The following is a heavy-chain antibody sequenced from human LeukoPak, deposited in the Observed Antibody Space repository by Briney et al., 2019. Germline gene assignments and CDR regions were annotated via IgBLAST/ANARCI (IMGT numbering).Heavy chain of an antibody. J-gene: IGHJ4*02. CDR3: ARDTRYCTSTSCPPRLKLDY. Sequence: SETLSLTCTVSGGSISSSSYYWGWIRQPPGKGLEWIGSIYYSGSTYYNPSLKSRVTISVDTSKNQFSLKLGSVTAADTAVYYCARDTRYCTSTSCPPRLKLDYWGQGTLVTVSS. CDR2: IYYSGST. D-gene: IGHD2-2*01. CDR1: GGSISSSSYY. V-gene: IGHV4-39*07.